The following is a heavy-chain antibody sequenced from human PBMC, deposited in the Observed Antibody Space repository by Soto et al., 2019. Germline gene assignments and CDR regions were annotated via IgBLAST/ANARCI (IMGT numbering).Heavy chain of an antibody. CDR3: VKDPWGGYDSDDY. CDR1: GFTFSSYA. D-gene: IGHD5-12*01. Sequence: GGSLRLSCSASGFTFSSYAMHWVRQAPGKGLEYVSAISSNGGSTYYADSVKGRFTISRDNSKNTLYLQMSSLRAEDTAVYYCVKDPWGGYDSDDYWGQGTLVTVSS. J-gene: IGHJ4*02. V-gene: IGHV3-64D*08. CDR2: ISSNGGST.